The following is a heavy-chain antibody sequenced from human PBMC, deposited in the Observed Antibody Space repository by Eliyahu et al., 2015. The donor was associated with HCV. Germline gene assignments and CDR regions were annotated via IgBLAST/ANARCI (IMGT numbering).Heavy chain of an antibody. CDR2: ISWNSGSI. CDR3: AKESRYSSSWFLNYFDY. J-gene: IGHJ4*02. Sequence: FDDYAMHWVRQAPGKGLEWVSGISWNSGSIGYADSVKGRFTISRDNAKNSLYLQMNSLRAEDTALYYCAKESRYSSSWFLNYFDYWGQGTLVTVSS. V-gene: IGHV3-9*01. D-gene: IGHD6-13*01. CDR1: FDDYA.